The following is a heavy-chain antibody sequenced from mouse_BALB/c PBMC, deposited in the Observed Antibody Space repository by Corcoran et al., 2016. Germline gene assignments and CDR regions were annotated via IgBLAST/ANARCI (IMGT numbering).Heavy chain of an antibody. J-gene: IGHJ4*01. D-gene: IGHD2-10*01. CDR1: GYTFTAYN. V-gene: IGHV1-18*01. CDR3: ARTYPAMDY. Sequence: EVLLQQSGPELVKPGASVKIPCKASGYTFTAYNMDWVKQSHGKSLEWIGDINPNNGGTIYNQKFKGKATLTVDKSSSTAYMELRSLTSEDTAVYYCARTYPAMDYWGQGTSVTVSS. CDR2: INPNNGGT.